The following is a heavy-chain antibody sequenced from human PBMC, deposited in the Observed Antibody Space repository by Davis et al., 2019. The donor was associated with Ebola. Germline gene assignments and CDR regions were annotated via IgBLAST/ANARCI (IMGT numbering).Heavy chain of an antibody. CDR3: ARGEYSGYGNFDY. CDR2: IFYTGST. Sequence: MPGGSLRLSCTVSGGSISSYYWSWIRQPPGKGLEWIGYIFYTGSTNYNPSLKSRVTISVDTSKKQFSLKLNSVTAADTAIYYCARGEYSGYGNFDYWGQGTLVTVSS. CDR1: GGSISSYY. D-gene: IGHD5-12*01. V-gene: IGHV4-59*01. J-gene: IGHJ4*02.